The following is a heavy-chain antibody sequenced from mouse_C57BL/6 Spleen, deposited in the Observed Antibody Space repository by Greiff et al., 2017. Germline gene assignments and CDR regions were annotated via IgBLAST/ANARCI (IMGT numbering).Heavy chain of an antibody. D-gene: IGHD1-1*01. CDR3: TLRDYAMDY. V-gene: IGHV14-4*01. CDR1: GFTITDDY. CDR2: IDPENGDT. J-gene: IGHJ4*01. Sequence: EVQRVESGAELVRPGASVKLSCTASGFTITDDYMHWVKQRPEQGLEWIGWIDPENGDTEYASKFQGKATITADTSSNTAYLQLSSLTSEDTAVYYCTLRDYAMDYWGQGTSVTVSS.